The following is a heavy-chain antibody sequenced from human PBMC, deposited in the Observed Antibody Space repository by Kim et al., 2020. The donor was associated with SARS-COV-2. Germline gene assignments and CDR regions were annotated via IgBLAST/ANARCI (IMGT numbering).Heavy chain of an antibody. CDR2: ISYDGSNK. CDR3: AKAGGANYYDSFDY. J-gene: IGHJ4*02. Sequence: GGSLRLSCAASGFTFSSYGMHWVRQAPGKGLEWVAVISYDGSNKYYADSVKGRFTISRDNSKNTLYLQMNSLRAEDTAVYYCAKAGGANYYDSFDYWGQGTLVTVSS. CDR1: GFTFSSYG. D-gene: IGHD3-22*01. V-gene: IGHV3-30*18.